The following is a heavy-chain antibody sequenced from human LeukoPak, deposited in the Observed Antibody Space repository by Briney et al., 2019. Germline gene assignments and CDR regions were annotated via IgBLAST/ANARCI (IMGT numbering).Heavy chain of an antibody. Sequence: GASVKVSCKASGYTFTSYGISWVRQAPGQGLEWMGWISAYNGNTNYAQKLQGRVTMTTDTSTSTAYMELSRLRSDDTAVYYCARGEYCSSTSCSQRYFQHWGQGTLVTVSS. D-gene: IGHD2-2*01. CDR1: GYTFTSYG. CDR3: ARGEYCSSTSCSQRYFQH. J-gene: IGHJ1*01. CDR2: ISAYNGNT. V-gene: IGHV1-18*01.